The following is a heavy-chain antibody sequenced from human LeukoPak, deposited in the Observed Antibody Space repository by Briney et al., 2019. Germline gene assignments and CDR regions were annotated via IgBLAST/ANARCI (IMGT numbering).Heavy chain of an antibody. CDR2: IYWNDDK. CDR1: EGSLSGYFWS. V-gene: IGHV2-5*01. Sequence: TLSLTCAVYEGSLSGYFWSWIRQPPGKALEWLALIYWNDDKRYSPSLKSRLTITKDTSKNQVVLTMTNMDPVDTATYYCAHIPRYYGSGSYDFDYWGQGTLVTVSS. D-gene: IGHD3-10*01. CDR3: AHIPRYYGSGSYDFDY. J-gene: IGHJ4*02.